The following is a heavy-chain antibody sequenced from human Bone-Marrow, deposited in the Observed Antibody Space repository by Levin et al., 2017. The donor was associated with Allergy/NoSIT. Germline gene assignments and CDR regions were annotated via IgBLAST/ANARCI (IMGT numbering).Heavy chain of an antibody. D-gene: IGHD3-16*02. CDR1: GYTFSEIS. CDR3: TRGVMVRVGGVIATYALDV. Sequence: RASVKVSCKVSGYTFSEISVHWVRQAPGKGLEWMGGFDPEQGETIYAQKFQGRVTMIEDTSAETAFVELSGLRSEDTAMYYCTRGVMVRVGGVIATYALDVWGQGTAVVVS. CDR2: FDPEQGET. V-gene: IGHV1-24*01. J-gene: IGHJ6*02.